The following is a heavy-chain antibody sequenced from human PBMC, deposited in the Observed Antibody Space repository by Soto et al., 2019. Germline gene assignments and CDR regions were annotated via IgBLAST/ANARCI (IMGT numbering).Heavy chain of an antibody. CDR3: ARSPLVGATTILLGYFQH. V-gene: IGHV1-18*04. D-gene: IGHD1-26*01. CDR2: ISAYNGNT. Sequence: ASVKVSCKASGYTFTSYGISWVLQAPGQGLEWMGWISAYNGNTNYAQKLQGGVTMTTDTSTSTAYMELRSLRSDDTAVYYCARSPLVGATTILLGYFQHWGQGTLVTVS. CDR1: GYTFTSYG. J-gene: IGHJ1*01.